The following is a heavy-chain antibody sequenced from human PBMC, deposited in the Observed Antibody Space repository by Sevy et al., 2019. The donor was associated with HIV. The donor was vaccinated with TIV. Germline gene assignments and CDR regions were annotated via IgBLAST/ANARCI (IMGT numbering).Heavy chain of an antibody. CDR1: GYTFTGYY. J-gene: IGHJ4*02. CDR2: INPNSGGT. V-gene: IGHV1-2*02. Sequence: ASVKVSCKASGYTFTGYYMHWVRQAPGQGLEWMGWINPNSGGTNYAQKFQGRVTMTRDTSISTAYMELSRLRSDDTAVYYCARDDCTNGVSRPGYWGQGTLVTVSS. CDR3: ARDDCTNGVSRPGY. D-gene: IGHD2-8*01.